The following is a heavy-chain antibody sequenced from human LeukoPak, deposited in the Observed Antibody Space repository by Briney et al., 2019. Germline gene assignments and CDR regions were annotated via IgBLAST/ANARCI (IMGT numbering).Heavy chain of an antibody. J-gene: IGHJ4*02. CDR3: ATGKNGYYDS. Sequence: GASVTVSCKASGGALSSYGINWVRQAPGQGLEWMGRIVPILGMTNYGQKFQGRVTITADRFTSTAYMELTSLRSGDTAVYYCATGKNGYYDSWDQGTLVTVSS. D-gene: IGHD3-3*01. V-gene: IGHV1-69*04. CDR2: IVPILGMT. CDR1: GGALSSYG.